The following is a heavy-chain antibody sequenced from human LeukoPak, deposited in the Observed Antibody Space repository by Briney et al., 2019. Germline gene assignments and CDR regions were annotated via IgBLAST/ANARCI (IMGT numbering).Heavy chain of an antibody. V-gene: IGHV1-8*01. J-gene: IGHJ5*02. CDR1: GYTFTSYD. D-gene: IGHD2-21*02. Sequence: ASVKVSCKASGYTFTSYDINWVRRATGQGLEWTGWMNPNSGNTGYAQKFQGRVTMTRNTSISTAYMELSSLRSEDTAVYYCARVIVVTATAVNWFDPWGQGTLVTVSS. CDR3: ARVIVVTATAVNWFDP. CDR2: MNPNSGNT.